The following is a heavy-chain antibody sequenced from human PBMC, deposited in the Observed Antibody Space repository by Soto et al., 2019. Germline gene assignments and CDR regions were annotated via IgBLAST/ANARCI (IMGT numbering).Heavy chain of an antibody. D-gene: IGHD3-10*01. CDR3: ARTYYYRSGTYFAWFDP. CDR2: IKHSGGT. V-gene: IGHV4-34*01. CDR1: GGSFSGSY. Sequence: QVRLKQRGAGLLKPSETLSLTCDVYGGSFSGSYWSWIRQSPGKGLEWIGQIKHSGGTNYNPLLKSRVTISVDTPRNQFSLKLSSVTAADTAVYFCARTYYYRSGTYFAWFDPWGQGTLVTVSS. J-gene: IGHJ5*02.